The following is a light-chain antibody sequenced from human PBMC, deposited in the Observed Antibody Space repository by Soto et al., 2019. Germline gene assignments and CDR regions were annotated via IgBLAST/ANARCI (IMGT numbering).Light chain of an antibody. Sequence: QSVLTQPPSASGTPGQRVTISCSGSASNIGGNTVSWYQQLPGTAPKHLIYSGHQRASGVPDRFSAAKSGASASLAISGRQYEDEADYYCAAWDESLNGQVFGGGTKLTVL. CDR2: SGH. J-gene: IGLJ3*02. CDR3: AAWDESLNGQV. CDR1: ASNIGGNT. V-gene: IGLV1-44*01.